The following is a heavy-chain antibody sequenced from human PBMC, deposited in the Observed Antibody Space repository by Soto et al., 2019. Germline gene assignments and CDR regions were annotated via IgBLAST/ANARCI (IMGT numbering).Heavy chain of an antibody. J-gene: IGHJ3*02. CDR1: GGTSSIYI. Sequence: SVHLYCKDAGGTSSIYIISWVRQATRQGHEWMGGIIPICGTANYAQKFQGRVTITADESTSTAYMELSSLRSEDTAVYYCAREITGTGFVRDAFDIWGQGTMLTVSS. CDR2: IIPICGTA. CDR3: AREITGTGFVRDAFDI. D-gene: IGHD1-7*01. V-gene: IGHV1-69*13.